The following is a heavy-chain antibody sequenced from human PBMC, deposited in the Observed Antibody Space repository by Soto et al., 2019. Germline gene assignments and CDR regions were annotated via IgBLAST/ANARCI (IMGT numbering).Heavy chain of an antibody. CDR3: AREDHSSGHAGTFER. J-gene: IGHJ1*01. D-gene: IGHD3-22*01. Sequence: PGGSLRLSCAASGFTFSNIPMHWVRQAPGEGLEWVAVISDIGHSQQYPDSVKGRFTISRDNSKNTLYLQMNSLRVEDTATYYCAREDHSSGHAGTFERWGQGTLVTVSS. CDR1: GFTFSNIP. V-gene: IGHV3-30*04. CDR2: ISDIGHSQ.